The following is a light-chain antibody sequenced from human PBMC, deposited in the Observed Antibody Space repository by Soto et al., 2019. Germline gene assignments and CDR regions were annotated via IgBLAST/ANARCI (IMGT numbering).Light chain of an antibody. CDR1: GRDIGAYDY. V-gene: IGLV2-14*01. CDR2: GVK. Sequence: QSVLTQPASVSGSPGQSITISCTGSGRDIGAYDYVSWYQQHPGKAPKLLIYGVKNRPSGVSYRFSASKSAFTVSLTISGLQAEDEAHYYCSSYTTSYFYVFGPGTKVTVL. CDR3: SSYTTSYFYV. J-gene: IGLJ1*01.